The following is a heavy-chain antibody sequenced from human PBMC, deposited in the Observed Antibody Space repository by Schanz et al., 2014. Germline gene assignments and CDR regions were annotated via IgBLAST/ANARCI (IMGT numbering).Heavy chain of an antibody. D-gene: IGHD1-26*01. J-gene: IGHJ5*02. CDR3: AKELYSGSHYGWFDP. Sequence: EGERVESGGGLVQPGGSLRLSFAPSFFTSSPSSLLWVLHSPGKGLAWVSAISGSGGSTYYADSVKGRFTISRDNSNHTLYLQMNSLRADDTAVYYCAKELYSGSHYGWFDPWGQGTLVTVSS. V-gene: IGHV3-23*04. CDR1: FFTSSPSS. CDR2: ISGSGGST.